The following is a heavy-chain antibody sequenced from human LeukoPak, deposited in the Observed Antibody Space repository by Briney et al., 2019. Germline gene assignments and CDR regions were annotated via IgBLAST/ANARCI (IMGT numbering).Heavy chain of an antibody. V-gene: IGHV3-64D*09. J-gene: IGHJ4*02. CDR3: VKDVEPAAATSTYYFDY. Sequence: GGSLRLSCSASGFIFSSYAMHWVRQAPGKGLEYVSAISSNGGSTYYADSVKGRFTISRDNSKNTLYLQMSSLRAEDTAVYYCVKDVEPAAATSTYYFDYWGQGTLVTVSS. D-gene: IGHD2-2*01. CDR2: ISSNGGST. CDR1: GFIFSSYA.